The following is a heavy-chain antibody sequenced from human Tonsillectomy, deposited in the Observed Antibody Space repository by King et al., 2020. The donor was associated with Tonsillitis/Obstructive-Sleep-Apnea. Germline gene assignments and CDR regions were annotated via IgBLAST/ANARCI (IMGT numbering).Heavy chain of an antibody. CDR1: GFTFSNYG. CDR2: ISDDGSNK. CDR3: TRDTEDIVVMVAAFYYYYMDV. J-gene: IGHJ6*03. Sequence: VQLVESGGGVVQPGRSLRLSCAASGFTFSNYGMHWVRQAPGKGLEWVAVISDDGSNKYYADSVKGRFTISRDNSKNTLYLQVNSLRPEDTAMYYCTRDTEDIVVMVAAFYYYYMDVWGKGTTVTVSS. V-gene: IGHV3-30*03. D-gene: IGHD2-15*01.